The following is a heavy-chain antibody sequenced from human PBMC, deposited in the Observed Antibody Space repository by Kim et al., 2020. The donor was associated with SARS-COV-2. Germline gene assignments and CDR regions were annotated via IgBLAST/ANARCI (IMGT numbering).Heavy chain of an antibody. CDR2: ISYDGSNK. J-gene: IGHJ4*02. D-gene: IGHD3-10*01. CDR1: GFTFSSYG. CDR3: AKDSLVVTMVRGPPSLFDY. Sequence: GGSLRLSCAASGFTFSSYGMHWVRQAPGKGLEWVAVISYDGSNKYYADSVKGRFTISRDNSKNTLYLQMNSLRAEDTAVYYCAKDSLVVTMVRGPPSLFDYWGQGTLVTVSS. V-gene: IGHV3-30*18.